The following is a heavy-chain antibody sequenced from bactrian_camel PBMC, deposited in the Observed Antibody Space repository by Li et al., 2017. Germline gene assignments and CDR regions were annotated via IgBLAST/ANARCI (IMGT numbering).Heavy chain of an antibody. CDR1: GYWSTMC. CDR2: ILSEGRL. CDR3: AEGRGSRGEHCYSLNY. J-gene: IGHJ4*01. V-gene: IGHV3S63*01. D-gene: IGHD6*01. Sequence: HVQLVESGGGSIKAGGSLRLACATFGYWSTMCMGWFRQAPGKQEREGVASILSEGRLGYAESVKGRFTISRDSAKNTVYLQMNNLQPEDTATYYCAEGRGSRGEHCYSLNYWGQGTQVTVS.